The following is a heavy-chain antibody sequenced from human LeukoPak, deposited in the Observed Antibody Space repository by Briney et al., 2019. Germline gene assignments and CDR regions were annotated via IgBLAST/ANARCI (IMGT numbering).Heavy chain of an antibody. CDR1: GGPIITSRYY. J-gene: IGHJ4*02. V-gene: IGHV4-39*01. Sequence: SETLSLTCTVSGGPIITSRYYWGWIRQPPGKGLEWIGSINYSGSTYYNPSLESRVTISVDTSKNQFSLKLSSVTAADTAVYHCARRSIGEPFFDYWGQGTLVTVSS. CDR3: ARRSIGEPFFDY. CDR2: INYSGST. D-gene: IGHD6-6*01.